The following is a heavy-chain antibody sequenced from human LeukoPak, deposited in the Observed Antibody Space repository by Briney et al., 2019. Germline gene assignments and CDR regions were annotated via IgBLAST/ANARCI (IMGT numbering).Heavy chain of an antibody. D-gene: IGHD2-15*01. V-gene: IGHV4-59*01. CDR3: ARAVRVAYYFDY. Sequence: PSETLSLTCTVSGGSISSYYWSWIRQPPGKGLEWVGYIYYSGSTNYNPSLKSRVTISVDTSKNQFSLKLSSVTAADTAVYYCARAVRVAYYFDYWGQGTLVTVSS. J-gene: IGHJ4*02. CDR2: IYYSGST. CDR1: GGSISSYY.